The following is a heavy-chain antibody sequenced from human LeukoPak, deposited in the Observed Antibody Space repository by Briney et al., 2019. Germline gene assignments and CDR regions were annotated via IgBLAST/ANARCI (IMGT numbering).Heavy chain of an antibody. CDR2: INPNGGRT. CDR3: AREGDIAAAGDIAAAGTPFDY. D-gene: IGHD6-13*01. J-gene: IGHJ4*02. Sequence: ASVKVSCKASGYTFTSYYMHWVRQAPGQGLEWMGIINPNGGRTNYAQKFQGRVTMTRDTSTSTVYMEVSSLRSEDTAVYYCAREGDIAAAGDIAAAGTPFDYWGQGTLVTVSS. CDR1: GYTFTSYY. V-gene: IGHV1-46*01.